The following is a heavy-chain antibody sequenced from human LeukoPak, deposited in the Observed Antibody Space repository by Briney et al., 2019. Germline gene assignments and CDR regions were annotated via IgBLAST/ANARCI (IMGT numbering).Heavy chain of an antibody. CDR3: ARDGYCSTTSCYPDI. V-gene: IGHV3-74*01. CDR1: GFTFSSYS. D-gene: IGHD2-2*03. CDR2: INQDETTT. Sequence: GGSLRLSCAASGFTFSSYSMNWVRQAPGKGLEWVSRINQDETTTSYADSVKGRFTISRDNAKKTLYLQMNSLRAEDTAMYYCARDGYCSTTSCYPDIWGQGTLVSVSS. J-gene: IGHJ3*02.